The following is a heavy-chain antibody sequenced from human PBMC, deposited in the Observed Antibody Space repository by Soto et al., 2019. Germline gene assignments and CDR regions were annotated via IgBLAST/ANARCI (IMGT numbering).Heavy chain of an antibody. CDR1: GFSFTTDGMG. D-gene: IGHD2-21*02. Sequence: QITLKESGPTLVKPTQTLTLTCTFSGFSFTTDGMGVGWIRQPPGKALEWLALIYWDDDKRYSPSLKSRLTITKDASRNQVVLTLTNMDPADTATYYCARLYWAASGIRYYLDYWGQGTLVTVSS. CDR2: IYWDDDK. CDR3: ARLYWAASGIRYYLDY. J-gene: IGHJ4*02. V-gene: IGHV2-5*02.